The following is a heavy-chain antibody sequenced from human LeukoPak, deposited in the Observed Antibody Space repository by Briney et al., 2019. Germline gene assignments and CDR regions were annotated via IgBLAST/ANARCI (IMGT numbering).Heavy chain of an antibody. V-gene: IGHV4-61*02. J-gene: IGHJ4*02. CDR3: ARDSSGYYYYFDY. CDR2: IYTSGST. CDR1: GGSISSGSYY. D-gene: IGHD3-22*01. Sequence: SETLSLTCTVSGGSISSGSYYWSWIRQPAGKGLEWIGRIYTSGSTNYNPSLKSRVTISVDTSKNQFSLKLSSVTAADTAVYYCARDSSGYYYYFDYWGQGTLVTVSS.